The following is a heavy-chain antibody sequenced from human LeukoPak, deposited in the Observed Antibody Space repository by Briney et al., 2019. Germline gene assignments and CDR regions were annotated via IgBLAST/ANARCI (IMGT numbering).Heavy chain of an antibody. CDR2: ISYDGSNK. Sequence: GGSLRLSCAASGFTFSSYGMHWVRQAPGKGLEWVAVISYDGSNKYYADSVKGRSTISRDNSKNTLYLQMNSLRAEDTAVYYCAKDNCQGFCELVVAATLDYWGQGTLVTVSS. CDR1: GFTFSSYG. J-gene: IGHJ4*02. D-gene: IGHD2-15*01. V-gene: IGHV3-30*18. CDR3: AKDNCQGFCELVVAATLDY.